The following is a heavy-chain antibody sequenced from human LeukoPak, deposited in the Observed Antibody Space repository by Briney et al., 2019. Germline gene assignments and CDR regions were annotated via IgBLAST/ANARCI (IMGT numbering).Heavy chain of an antibody. J-gene: IGHJ4*02. D-gene: IGHD6-13*01. CDR2: IRYDGTNN. CDR3: AKDRRESWYSSSWQYDY. Sequence: GGSLRLSCAASGFTFSTYGMHWVRQAPGKGLEWVAFIRYDGTNNYYADSVKGRFTISRDNSKNTLYLQMNSLRTDDTAVYYCAKDRRESWYSSSWQYDYWGQGTLVTVSS. CDR1: GFTFSTYG. V-gene: IGHV3-30*02.